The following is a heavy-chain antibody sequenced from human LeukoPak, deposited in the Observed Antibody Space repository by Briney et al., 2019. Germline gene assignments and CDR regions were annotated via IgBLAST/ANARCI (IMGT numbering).Heavy chain of an antibody. D-gene: IGHD5-12*01. J-gene: IGHJ4*02. Sequence: SETLSLTCTVSGGSMSISNWLSWVGQPPGKGLELSGESYHSGSTNYNPSVHSRVTISVDQSKNQFSLKLSSVTAADTAVYYCARDLPHSGYDRSAIDYWGQGTLVTVSS. CDR2: SYHSGST. V-gene: IGHV4-4*02. CDR3: ARDLPHSGYDRSAIDY. CDR1: GGSMSISNW.